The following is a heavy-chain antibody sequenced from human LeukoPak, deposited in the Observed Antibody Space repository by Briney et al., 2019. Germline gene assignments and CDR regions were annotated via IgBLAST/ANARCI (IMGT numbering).Heavy chain of an antibody. D-gene: IGHD6-13*01. CDR1: GFTFSDHY. CDR3: VRGQQPFDF. V-gene: IGHV3-11*05. CDR2: ISSGSTYT. Sequence: PGGSLRLSCEVSGFTFSDHYMSWIRQPPGKRLEWVSYISSGSTYTNYADSVKGRFTISRDNSKNTLYLQMTSLRADDTAVYYCVRGQQPFDFWGQGTLVTVSS. J-gene: IGHJ4*02.